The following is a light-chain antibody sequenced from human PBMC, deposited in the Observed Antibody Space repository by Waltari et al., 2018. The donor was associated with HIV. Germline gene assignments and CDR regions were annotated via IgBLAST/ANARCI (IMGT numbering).Light chain of an antibody. CDR2: DVT. Sequence: QSALTQPRSVSRSPGQSVTFSCTGTSSDVGAYNYVSWYQQHPGKAPKLIIYDVTKRPSGVPDRFSGSKSGNTASLTISGLQAEDEADYYCCSYAGSYTLIFGGGTKLTVL. CDR3: CSYAGSYTLI. J-gene: IGLJ2*01. CDR1: SSDVGAYNY. V-gene: IGLV2-11*01.